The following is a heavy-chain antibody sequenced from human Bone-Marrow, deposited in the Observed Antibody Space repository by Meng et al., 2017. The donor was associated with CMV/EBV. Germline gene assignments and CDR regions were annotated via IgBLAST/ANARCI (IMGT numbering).Heavy chain of an antibody. CDR3: ARDSSDTTMTTPYYFPS. CDR1: GYTFTGYY. CDR2: INPNSGGT. Sequence: ASVKVSCKASGYTFTGYYMHWVRQAPGQGLEWMGWINPNSGGTNYAQKFQGRVTMTRDTSISTAYMELSRLRSDDTAVYYCARDSSDTTMTTPYYFPSWGQGTLVTVSS. D-gene: IGHD4-17*01. V-gene: IGHV1-2*02. J-gene: IGHJ5*02.